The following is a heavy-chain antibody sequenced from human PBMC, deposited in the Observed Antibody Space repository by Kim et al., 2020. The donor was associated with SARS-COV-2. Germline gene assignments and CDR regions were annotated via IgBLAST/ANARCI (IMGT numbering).Heavy chain of an antibody. Sequence: APVKGRCTISRDDSKNTLYLQMNSLKTEDTAVYYCTTAYESSSSIGSFDYWGQGTLVTVSS. D-gene: IGHD6-6*01. V-gene: IGHV3-15*01. CDR3: TTAYESSSSIGSFDY. J-gene: IGHJ4*02.